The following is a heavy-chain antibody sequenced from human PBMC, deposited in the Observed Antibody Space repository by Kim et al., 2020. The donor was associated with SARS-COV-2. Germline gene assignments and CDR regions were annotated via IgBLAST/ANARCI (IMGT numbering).Heavy chain of an antibody. D-gene: IGHD2-2*01. CDR2: NI. Sequence: NIKYSQNFQGRVPFTRDTSASTAYMELSSPNSEDTAVYYCALSRAERYDYWGQGTLVTVSS. J-gene: IGHJ4*02. V-gene: IGHV1-3*01. CDR3: ALSRAERYDY.